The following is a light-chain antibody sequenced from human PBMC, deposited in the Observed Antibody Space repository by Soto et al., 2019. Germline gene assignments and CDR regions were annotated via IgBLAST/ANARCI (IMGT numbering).Light chain of an antibody. V-gene: IGKV3-15*01. Sequence: EIVMMQSPATLSVSPGGTATLSCRASQSVSSNLAWYQQKPGQAPRLLIYGASTRATGIPARFSGSGSGTEFTLIISSLQSEDFAVYYCQQCNNWPRTFGQGTKVDI. CDR2: GAS. CDR1: QSVSSN. CDR3: QQCNNWPRT. J-gene: IGKJ1*01.